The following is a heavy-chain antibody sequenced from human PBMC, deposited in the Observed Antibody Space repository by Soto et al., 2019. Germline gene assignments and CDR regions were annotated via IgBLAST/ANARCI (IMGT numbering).Heavy chain of an antibody. CDR1: GGSFSGYY. CDR3: ARTLYSSSWYYVQH. D-gene: IGHD6-13*01. Sequence: QVQLQQWGAGLLKPSETLSLTCAVYGGSFSGYYWSWIRQPPGKGLEWIGEINHSGSTNYNPSLKSRVTISVDTSKNQFSLKLSSVTAADTAVYYCARTLYSSSWYYVQHWGQGTLVTVSS. CDR2: INHSGST. V-gene: IGHV4-34*01. J-gene: IGHJ1*01.